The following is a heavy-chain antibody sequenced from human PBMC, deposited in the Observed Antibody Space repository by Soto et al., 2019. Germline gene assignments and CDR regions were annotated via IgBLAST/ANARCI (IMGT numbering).Heavy chain of an antibody. CDR3: ARGEVVASNWFDP. J-gene: IGHJ5*02. CDR1: GGSILDSGTLY. CDR2: IYYSGST. D-gene: IGHD2-15*01. V-gene: IGHV4-31*03. Sequence: SETRSRTCSGSGGSILDSGTLYWNCIRHLPGKGLEWIGYIYYSGSTYYNRSLKSRATISLDTSKNQFSLKLTSVTAADTAIYYCARGEVVASNWFDPWGQGTLVTVSS.